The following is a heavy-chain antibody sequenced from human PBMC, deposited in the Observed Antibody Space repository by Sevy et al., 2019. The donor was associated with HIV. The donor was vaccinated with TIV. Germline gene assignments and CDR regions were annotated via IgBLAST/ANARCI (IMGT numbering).Heavy chain of an antibody. D-gene: IGHD3-16*02. V-gene: IGHV4-59*01. J-gene: IGHJ3*02. Sequence: SETLSLTCTVSGGSISSYYWSWIRQPPGKGLEWIGCSYYSGSTNYNPSLKSRVTISVDTSKNQFSLKLSSVTAADTAVYYCARDRGITFGGVIVMTDAFDIWGQGTMVTVSS. CDR3: ARDRGITFGGVIVMTDAFDI. CDR1: GGSISSYY. CDR2: SYYSGST.